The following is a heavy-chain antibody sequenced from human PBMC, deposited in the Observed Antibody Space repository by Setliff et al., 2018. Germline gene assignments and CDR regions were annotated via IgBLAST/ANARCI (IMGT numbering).Heavy chain of an antibody. V-gene: IGHV3-30*01. D-gene: IGHD3-22*01. Sequence: PGGSLRLSCAASGFTFSTYPMHWVRQAPGKGLEWVAVLSYDGSNKFYADSVKGRFTVSRDNSRNTVLLQMNNLRADDTAVYYCARGEKYYYESSGYSLDAWGLGTLVTVSS. CDR3: ARGEKYYYESSGYSLDA. CDR1: GFTFSTYP. CDR2: LSYDGSNK. J-gene: IGHJ5*02.